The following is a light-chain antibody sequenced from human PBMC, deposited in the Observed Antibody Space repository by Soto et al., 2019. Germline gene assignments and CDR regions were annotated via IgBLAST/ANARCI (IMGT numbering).Light chain of an antibody. CDR1: QSITTY. J-gene: IGKJ1*01. CDR3: QQSYRTPRT. V-gene: IGKV1-39*01. CDR2: DAS. Sequence: DIQITHFPSTLFASVGERVTIICQASQSITTYLNWYQHKPGKAPKLLMHDASSLDSGVPSRFSGSGSGTDFTLTISSLQPEDFATYYCQQSYRTPRTFGQGTKVAIK.